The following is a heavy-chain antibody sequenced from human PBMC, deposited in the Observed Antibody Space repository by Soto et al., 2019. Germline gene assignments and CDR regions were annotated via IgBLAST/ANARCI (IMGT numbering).Heavy chain of an antibody. V-gene: IGHV3-15*01. D-gene: IGHD4-17*01. J-gene: IGHJ6*03. Sequence: GGSLRLSCAASGFTFSNAWMSWVRQAPGKGLEWVGRIKSKTDGGTTDYAAPVKGRFTISRDDSKNTLYLQMNSLKTEDTAVYYCPSFDYGDYYYYYYMDVWGKGTTVTVSS. CDR1: GFTFSNAW. CDR3: PSFDYGDYYYYYYMDV. CDR2: IKSKTDGGTT.